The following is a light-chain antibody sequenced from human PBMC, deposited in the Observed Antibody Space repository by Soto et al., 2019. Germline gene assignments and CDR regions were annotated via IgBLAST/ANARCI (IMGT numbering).Light chain of an antibody. V-gene: IGLV2-23*02. Sequence: QSALTQPASVSGSPGQSITISCTGTSSDVGSYNLVSWYQQHPGKAPKLMIYEVSKRPSGGSNRFSGSKSGNTASLTISGLQAEDEAAYYCCSYAGSSTYVVFGGGTKVTVL. CDR3: CSYAGSSTYVV. CDR2: EVS. CDR1: SSDVGSYNL. J-gene: IGLJ2*01.